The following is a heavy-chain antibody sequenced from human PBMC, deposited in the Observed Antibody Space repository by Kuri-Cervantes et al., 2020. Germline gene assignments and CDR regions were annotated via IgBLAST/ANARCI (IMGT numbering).Heavy chain of an antibody. CDR1: GFTFKNYA. CDR3: ARGGVDTDDFDP. V-gene: IGHV3-43D*04. J-gene: IGHJ5*02. D-gene: IGHD5-18*01. Sequence: GGSLRLSCSASGFTFKNYAMHWVRQAPGKGLEWVSLISWDGGSTYYADSVKGRFTISRDNSKNSLYLQMNSLRAEDTAVYYCARGGVDTDDFDPWGQGTLVTVSS. CDR2: ISWDGGST.